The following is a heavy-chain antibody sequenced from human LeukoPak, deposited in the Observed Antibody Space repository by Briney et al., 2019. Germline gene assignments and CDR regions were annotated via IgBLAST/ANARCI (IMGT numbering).Heavy chain of an antibody. CDR3: ARVGWNYYDSSGYRIDY. J-gene: IGHJ4*02. CDR2: ISSSSSYI. D-gene: IGHD3-22*01. CDR1: GYTFSSYS. Sequence: GGSLRLSCAASGYTFSSYSMNWVRQAPGKGLEWVSSISSSSSYIYYADSVKGRFTISRDNAKNSLYLQMNSLRAEDTAVYYCARVGWNYYDSSGYRIDYWGQGTLVTVSS. V-gene: IGHV3-21*01.